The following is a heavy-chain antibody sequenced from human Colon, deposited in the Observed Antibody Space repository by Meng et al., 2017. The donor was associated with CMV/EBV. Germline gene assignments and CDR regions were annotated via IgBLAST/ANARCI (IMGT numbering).Heavy chain of an antibody. D-gene: IGHD1-26*01. CDR1: GGSFSCYY. V-gene: IGHV4-34*01. CDR2: INHSGSN. J-gene: IGHJ3*02. Sequence: QGQQPQWGEGLLKPSESLALTCAVYGGSFSCYYWSWIRQPPGKGLEWIGEINHSGSNNYNPSLKSRVTISVDTSKNQFSLKLSSVTAADTAVYYCARKWELGAFDIWGQGTMVTVSS. CDR3: ARKWELGAFDI.